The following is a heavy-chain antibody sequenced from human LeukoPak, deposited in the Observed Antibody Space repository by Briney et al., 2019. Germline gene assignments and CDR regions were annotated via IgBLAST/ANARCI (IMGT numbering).Heavy chain of an antibody. CDR1: GLTVSSNY. CDR3: ARDCSSSAFDI. J-gene: IGHJ3*02. V-gene: IGHV3-66*01. Sequence: GGSLRLSCAASGLTVSSNYMNWVRQAPGKGLEWVSLIYLGGSTYYADSVKGRFTISRDNDNNSVYLQMNSLRAEDTAVYYCARDCSSSAFDIWGQGTMVTVSS. CDR2: IYLGGST. D-gene: IGHD2-15*01.